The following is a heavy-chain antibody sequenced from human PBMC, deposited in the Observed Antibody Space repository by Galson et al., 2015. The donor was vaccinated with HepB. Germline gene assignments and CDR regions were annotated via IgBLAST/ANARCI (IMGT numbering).Heavy chain of an antibody. V-gene: IGHV1-18*01. CDR2: INAYNGNT. CDR1: GYSFTSHG. CDR3: ARVDLTMRFDP. J-gene: IGHJ5*02. Sequence: SVKVSCKASGYSFTSHGFSWVRQAPGQGLEWMGWINAYNGNTNYAQKVLGRVTMTTDTSASTAYMELSSLRSEDTAVYYCARVDLTMRFDPWGQGTLVTVSS. D-gene: IGHD3-3*01.